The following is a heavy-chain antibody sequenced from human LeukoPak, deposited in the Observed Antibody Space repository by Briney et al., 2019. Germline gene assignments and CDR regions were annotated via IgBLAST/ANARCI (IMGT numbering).Heavy chain of an antibody. Sequence: ASVKVSCKASGYTFIGYYIHWVRQAPGQGLEWMGWINPNSGGTNFAQKFQGRVTMTRDTSISTVYMELSRLRYDDTVVYYCARGHDIRAFDIWGQGTMVTVSS. J-gene: IGHJ3*02. D-gene: IGHD2-15*01. V-gene: IGHV1-2*02. CDR3: ARGHDIRAFDI. CDR2: INPNSGGT. CDR1: GYTFIGYY.